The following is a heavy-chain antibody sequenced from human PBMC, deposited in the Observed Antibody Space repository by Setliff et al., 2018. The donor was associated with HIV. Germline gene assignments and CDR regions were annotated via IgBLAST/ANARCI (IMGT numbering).Heavy chain of an antibody. V-gene: IGHV4-61*09. CDR3: ARGLATSSRSSLVY. Sequence: SETLSLTCTVSGGSISSGSYYWSWIRQPAGKGLEWIGHIYTSGSTNYNPSLKSRVTISVDTSKNQFSLKLSSVTAADTAVYYCARGLATSSRSSLVYWGQGILVTVSS. CDR2: IYTSGST. J-gene: IGHJ4*02. CDR1: GGSISSGSYY. D-gene: IGHD6-6*01.